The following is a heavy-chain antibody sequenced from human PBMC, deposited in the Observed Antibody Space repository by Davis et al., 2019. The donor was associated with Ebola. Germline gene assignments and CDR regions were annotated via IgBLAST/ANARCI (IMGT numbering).Heavy chain of an antibody. V-gene: IGHV1-46*01. CDR3: ARGVLWFGELPSYWFDP. J-gene: IGHJ5*02. Sequence: AASVKVSCKASGYTFTSYYMHWVRQAPGQGLEWMGIINPSGGSTSYAQKFQGRVTMTRDTSTSTVYMELSSLRAEDTAVYYCARGVLWFGELPSYWFDPWGQGTLVTVSS. CDR1: GYTFTSYY. CDR2: INPSGGST. D-gene: IGHD3-10*01.